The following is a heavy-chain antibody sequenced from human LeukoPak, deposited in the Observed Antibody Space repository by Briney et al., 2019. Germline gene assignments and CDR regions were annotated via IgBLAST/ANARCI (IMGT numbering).Heavy chain of an antibody. V-gene: IGHV4-34*01. CDR1: GGSFSGYY. D-gene: IGHD3-22*01. CDR3: ATRSYYYDSSGYHF. Sequence: SETLSLTCAVYGGSFSGYYWSWIRQPPGKGLEWIGEINHSGSTNYNPSLKSRVTISVDTSKNQFSLKLSSVTAADTAVYYCATRSYYYDSSGYHFWGQGTMVTVSS. CDR2: INHSGST. J-gene: IGHJ3*01.